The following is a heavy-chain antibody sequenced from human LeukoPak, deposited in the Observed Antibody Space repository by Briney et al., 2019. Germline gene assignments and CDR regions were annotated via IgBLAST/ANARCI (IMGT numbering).Heavy chain of an antibody. Sequence: GGSLRLSCAASGFTVGSNYMGWVRQAPEKTLEWVSVIYTSGNTYYADSVKGRFTISRDNSKNTLYLQMNSLRAEDTAVYYCARVPDGYNLGTYFDPWGQGTLVTVSS. CDR2: IYTSGNT. CDR1: GFTVGSNY. J-gene: IGHJ5*02. CDR3: ARVPDGYNLGTYFDP. D-gene: IGHD5-24*01. V-gene: IGHV3-53*01.